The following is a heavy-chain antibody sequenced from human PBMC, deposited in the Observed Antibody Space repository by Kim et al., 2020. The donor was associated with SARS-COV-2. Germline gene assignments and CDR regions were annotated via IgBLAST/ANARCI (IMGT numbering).Heavy chain of an antibody. Sequence: YADSVKGRFTISRDNAKNSPYLQMNSLRAEDTAVYYCARAGGTTMFYFDYWGQGTLVTVSS. V-gene: IGHV3-21*01. J-gene: IGHJ4*02. CDR3: ARAGGTTMFYFDY. D-gene: IGHD3-10*02.